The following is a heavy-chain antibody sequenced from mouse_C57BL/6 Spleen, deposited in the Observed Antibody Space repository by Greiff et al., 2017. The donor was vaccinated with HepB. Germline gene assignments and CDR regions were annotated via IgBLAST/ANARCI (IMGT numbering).Heavy chain of an antibody. J-gene: IGHJ2*01. CDR3: ARVREGGYYGDY. D-gene: IGHD2-3*01. V-gene: IGHV1-54*01. CDR2: INPGSGGT. Sequence: QVQLQQSGAELVRPGTSVKVSCKASGYAFTNYLIEWVKQRPGQGLEWIGVINPGSGGTNYNEKFKGKATLTADKSSSTAYMQLSSLTSEDSAVYFCARVREGGYYGDYWGQGTTLTVSS. CDR1: GYAFTNYL.